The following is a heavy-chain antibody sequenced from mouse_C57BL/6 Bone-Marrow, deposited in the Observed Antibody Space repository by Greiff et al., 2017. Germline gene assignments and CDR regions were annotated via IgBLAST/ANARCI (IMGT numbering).Heavy chain of an antibody. V-gene: IGHV1-81*01. CDR1: GYTFTSYG. D-gene: IGHD2-3*01. CDR2: IYPRSGNT. J-gene: IGHJ4*01. Sequence: QVQLQQSGAELARPGASVKLSCKASGYTFTSYGISWVKQRTGQGLEWIGEIYPRSGNTYYNEKFKGKATLTADKSSSTAYMELRSLTSEDSAVYFCARGRLIYDAYYEGGIAMDYWGQGTSVTVYS. CDR3: ARGRLIYDAYYEGGIAMDY.